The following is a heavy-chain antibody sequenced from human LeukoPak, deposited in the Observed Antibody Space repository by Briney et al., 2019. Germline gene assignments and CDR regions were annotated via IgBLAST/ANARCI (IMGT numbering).Heavy chain of an antibody. D-gene: IGHD4-23*01. Sequence: ASVKVSCKASGYTFTSYDINWVRQATGQGLEWMGWMNPNSGNTGYAQKFQGRVTMTRNTSISTAYMELSSLRSEDTAVYYCARVSFSGGIPLTGGMDVWGQGTTAIVSS. J-gene: IGHJ6*02. CDR2: MNPNSGNT. V-gene: IGHV1-8*01. CDR3: ARVSFSGGIPLTGGMDV. CDR1: GYTFTSYD.